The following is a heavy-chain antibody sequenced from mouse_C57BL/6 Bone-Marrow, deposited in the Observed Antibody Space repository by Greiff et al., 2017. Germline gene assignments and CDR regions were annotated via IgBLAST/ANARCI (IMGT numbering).Heavy chain of an antibody. CDR1: GFTFSSYA. Sequence: EVHLVESGEGLVKPGGSLKLSCAASGFTFSSYAMSWVRQTPEKRLEWVAYISSGGDYIYYADTVKGRFTISRDNARNTLYLQMSSLKSEDTAMYYCTRVYYGSSLYCDYWGQGTTLTVSS. J-gene: IGHJ2*01. V-gene: IGHV5-9-1*02. CDR3: TRVYYGSSLYCDY. D-gene: IGHD1-1*01. CDR2: ISSGGDYI.